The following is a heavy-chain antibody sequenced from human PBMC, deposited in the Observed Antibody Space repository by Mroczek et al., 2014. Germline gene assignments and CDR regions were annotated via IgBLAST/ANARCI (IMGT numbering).Heavy chain of an antibody. Sequence: QVQLQESGSGLVKPSQTLSLTCAVSGGSISSGGYSWSWIRQPPGKGLEWIGYIYHSGSTYYNPSLKSRVTISVDRSKNQFSLKLSSVTAADTAVYYCARTTYDFWSGYYSYYYYYYMDVWGKGTTVTVSS. CDR1: GGSISSGGYS. V-gene: IGHV4-30-2*01. CDR2: IYHSGST. CDR3: ARTTYDFWSGYYSYYYYYYMDV. J-gene: IGHJ6*03. D-gene: IGHD3-3*01.